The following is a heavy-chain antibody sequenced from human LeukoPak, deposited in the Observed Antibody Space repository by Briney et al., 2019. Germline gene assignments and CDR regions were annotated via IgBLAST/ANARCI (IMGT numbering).Heavy chain of an antibody. J-gene: IGHJ6*02. CDR1: GFTFSSYA. CDR3: AKGQNTPVLRYFDWSPTDYYYGMDV. Sequence: GGSLRLSCAASGFTFSSYAMSWVHQALGKGLEWVSAISGSGGSTYYADSVKGRFTISRDNSKNTLYLQMNSLRAEDTAVYYCAKGQNTPVLRYFDWSPTDYYYGMDVWGQGTTVTVSS. D-gene: IGHD3-9*01. CDR2: ISGSGGST. V-gene: IGHV3-23*01.